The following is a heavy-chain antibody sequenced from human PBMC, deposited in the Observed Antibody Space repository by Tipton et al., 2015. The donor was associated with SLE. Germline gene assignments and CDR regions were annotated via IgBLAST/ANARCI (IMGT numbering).Heavy chain of an antibody. CDR3: ARHGEGSSSSFDFGY. CDR1: GYSITSGDY. CDR2: ISHTEST. V-gene: IGHV4-38-2*01. D-gene: IGHD6-6*01. Sequence: TLSLTCAVSGYSITSGDYWGWIRQPPGKGLEWIAIISHTESTYYNPSLESRVTISVDTSKNQFSLKLSSVTAADTAVYYCARHGEGSSSSFDFGYWGQGTLVTVSS. J-gene: IGHJ4*02.